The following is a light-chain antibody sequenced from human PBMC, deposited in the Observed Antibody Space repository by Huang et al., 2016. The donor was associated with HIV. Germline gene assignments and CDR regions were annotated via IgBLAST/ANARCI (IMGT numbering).Light chain of an antibody. CDR3: QQYNNWPPWT. CDR1: QSGSSN. V-gene: IGKV3-15*01. J-gene: IGKJ1*01. CDR2: GAS. Sequence: EIVMTQSPATLSVSPGERATLSCRASQSGSSNLDWYQQKPGQAPRLLIYGASTRATGIPARFSGSGSGTEFTLTISSLQSEDFAVYYCQQYNNWPPWTFGQGTRVEIK.